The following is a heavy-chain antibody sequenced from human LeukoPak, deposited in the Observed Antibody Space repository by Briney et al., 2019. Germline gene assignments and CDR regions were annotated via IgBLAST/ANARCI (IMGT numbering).Heavy chain of an antibody. J-gene: IGHJ6*03. Sequence: ASVKVSCKASGYTFTSYDINWVRQAPGQGLEWMGWMSAYNGNTNYAQKLQGRVTMTTDTSTSTAYMELRSLRSDDTAVYYCARVLWFGERNYYYMDVWGKGTTVTVSS. D-gene: IGHD3-10*01. CDR2: MSAYNGNT. CDR3: ARVLWFGERNYYYMDV. CDR1: GYTFTSYD. V-gene: IGHV1-18*01.